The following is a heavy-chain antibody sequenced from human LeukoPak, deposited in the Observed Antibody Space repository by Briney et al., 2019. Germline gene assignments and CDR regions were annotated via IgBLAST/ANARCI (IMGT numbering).Heavy chain of an antibody. CDR2: ISGRGDNT. CDR1: RFTFSSYA. V-gene: IGHV3-23*01. J-gene: IGHJ4*02. Sequence: PGGSLRLSCAASRFTFSSYAMSWVRQAPGKGLEWVSAISGRGDNTYYADSVKGRFTISRDNSKNTLYLQMNSLRAEDTAVYYCARDETGGFFDYWGQGTLVTVSS. D-gene: IGHD4-23*01. CDR3: ARDETGGFFDY.